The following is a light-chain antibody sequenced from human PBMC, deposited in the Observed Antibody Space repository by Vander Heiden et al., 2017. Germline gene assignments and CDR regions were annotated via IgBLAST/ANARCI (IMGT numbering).Light chain of an antibody. CDR1: SSDVGGYNY. J-gene: IGLJ1*01. CDR2: DVR. V-gene: IGLV2-11*01. CDR3: CSYAGSYRV. Sequence: QSALTQPRSVSGSPGPSVPISCTGTSSDVGGYNYVSWYQQHPGKAPKLMIYDVRKRPSGVPDRFSGSKSGNTASLTISGLQAEDEADYYCCSYAGSYRVFGTGTKVTVL.